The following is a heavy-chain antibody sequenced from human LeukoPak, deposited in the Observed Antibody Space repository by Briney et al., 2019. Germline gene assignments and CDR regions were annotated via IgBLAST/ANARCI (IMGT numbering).Heavy chain of an antibody. V-gene: IGHV3-33*08. D-gene: IGHD3/OR15-3a*01. CDR1: GFTFSNYG. CDR2: IWYDGSIQ. J-gene: IGHJ4*02. CDR3: ARGHPEGWTFDY. Sequence: PGGSLRLSCAASGFTFSNYGMHWVRQAPGKGLEWVAVIWYDGSIQYYADSVQGRFTISRDNAKNSLYLQMNSLRAEDTAVYYCARGHPEGWTFDYWGQGTLVTVSS.